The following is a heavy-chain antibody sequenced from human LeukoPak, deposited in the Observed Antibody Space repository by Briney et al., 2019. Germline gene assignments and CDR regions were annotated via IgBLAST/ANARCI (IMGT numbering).Heavy chain of an antibody. D-gene: IGHD3-9*01. CDR3: ARAKKYYDILTGYYSYFDY. V-gene: IGHV4-39*07. CDR2: IYYSGST. CDR1: GGSISSSSYY. J-gene: IGHJ4*02. Sequence: SETLSLTCTVSGGSISSSSYYWGWIRQPPGKGLEWIGSIYYSGSTYYNPSLKSRVTISVDTSKNQFSLKLSSVTAADTAVYYCARAKKYYDILTGYYSYFDYWGQGTLVTVSS.